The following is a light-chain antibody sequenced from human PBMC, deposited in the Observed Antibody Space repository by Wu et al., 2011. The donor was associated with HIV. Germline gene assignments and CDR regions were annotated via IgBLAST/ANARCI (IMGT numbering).Light chain of an antibody. CDR1: QSVSSY. J-gene: IGKJ5*01. CDR3: QQRSNWPLT. V-gene: IGKV3-11*01. Sequence: DIVLTQSPATLSLSPGKRATLSCRASQSVSSYLAWYQQKPGQAPRLLMYDASNGATGIPARFSGSGSGTDFTLTISSLEPEDFAVYYCQQRSNWPLTFGPRDTTGDST. CDR2: DAS.